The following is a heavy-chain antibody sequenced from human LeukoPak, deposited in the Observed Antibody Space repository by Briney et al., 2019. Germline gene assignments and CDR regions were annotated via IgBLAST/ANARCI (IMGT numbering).Heavy chain of an antibody. CDR3: ARGDSGYDYSPFYY. D-gene: IGHD5-12*01. J-gene: IGHJ4*02. V-gene: IGHV4-59*01. Sequence: SETLSLTCTVSGGSISNYYWSWIRQPPGKGLEWIGYIYHTGSTSYNPSLKSRVIMSVETSQNQFSLKVRSVTAADTAVYYCARGDSGYDYSPFYYWGQGILVTVSS. CDR1: GGSISNYY. CDR2: IYHTGST.